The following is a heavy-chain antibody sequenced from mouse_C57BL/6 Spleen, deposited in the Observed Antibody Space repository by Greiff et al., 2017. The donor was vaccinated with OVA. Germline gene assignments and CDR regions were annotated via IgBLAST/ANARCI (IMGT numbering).Heavy chain of an antibody. CDR2: IWSGGST. D-gene: IGHD4-1*01. CDR1: GFSLTSYG. J-gene: IGHJ4*01. Sequence: QVQLQQSGPGLVQPSQSLSITCTVSGFSLTSYGVHWVRQSPGKGLEWLGVIWSGGSTDYNAAFISRLSISKDNSKSQVFFKMNSLQADDTARYCCAHGKLGRAMDYWGQGTSVTVSS. CDR3: AHGKLGRAMDY. V-gene: IGHV2-2*01.